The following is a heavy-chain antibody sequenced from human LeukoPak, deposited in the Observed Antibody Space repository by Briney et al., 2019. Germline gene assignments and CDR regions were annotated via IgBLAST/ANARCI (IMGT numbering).Heavy chain of an antibody. Sequence: ASVKVSCKASGYTFTSYYMHWVRQAPGQGLEWMGIINPSGGSTSYAQKFQGRVTMTRDMSTSTVYMELSSLRSEDTAVYYCARGTGSGWQSDAFDIWGQGTMVTVSS. V-gene: IGHV1-46*01. D-gene: IGHD6-19*01. J-gene: IGHJ3*02. CDR3: ARGTGSGWQSDAFDI. CDR1: GYTFTSYY. CDR2: INPSGGST.